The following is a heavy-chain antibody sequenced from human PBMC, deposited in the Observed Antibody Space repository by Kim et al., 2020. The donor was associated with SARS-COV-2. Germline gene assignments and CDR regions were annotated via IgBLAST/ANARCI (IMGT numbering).Heavy chain of an antibody. CDR2: ISSSSSYT. Sequence: GGSLRLSCAASGFTFSDYYMSWIRQAPGKGLEWVSYISSSSSYTNYADSVKGRFTISRDNAKNSLYLQMNSLRAEDTAVYYCARGLQPIVVVTPFDYWGQGTLVTVSS. J-gene: IGHJ4*02. CDR3: ARGLQPIVVVTPFDY. V-gene: IGHV3-11*05. CDR1: GFTFSDYY. D-gene: IGHD3-22*01.